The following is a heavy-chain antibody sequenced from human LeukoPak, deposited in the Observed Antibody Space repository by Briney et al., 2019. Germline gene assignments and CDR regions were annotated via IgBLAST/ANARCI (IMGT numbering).Heavy chain of an antibody. CDR1: GDSVSSNSAA. J-gene: IGHJ3*02. D-gene: IGHD1-26*01. V-gene: IGHV6-1*01. CDR2: AYYRSKWYN. Sequence: SQTLSLTCAISGDSVSSNSAAWNWIRQSPSRGLEWLGRAYYRSKWYNDYAVSVKSRITINPDTSKNQFSLQPNSVTPEDTAVYYCARVGEDTTTDAFDIWGQGTMVTVSS. CDR3: ARVGEDTTTDAFDI.